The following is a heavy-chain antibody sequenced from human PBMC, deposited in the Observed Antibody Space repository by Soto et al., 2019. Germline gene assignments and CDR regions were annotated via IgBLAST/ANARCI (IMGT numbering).Heavy chain of an antibody. CDR1: GFTFSSYA. J-gene: IGHJ4*02. D-gene: IGHD4-17*01. CDR2: ISGSGGTS. V-gene: IGHV3-23*01. CDR3: AKHAQENGDYGY. Sequence: GGSLRLSCVASGFTFSSYAMSWVRQAPGKGLEWVSGISGSGGTSNHADSVKGRFTTSRDSSKNTLYLQMNSLKAEDTAVYNFAKHAQENGDYGYWGQGTLVTVSS.